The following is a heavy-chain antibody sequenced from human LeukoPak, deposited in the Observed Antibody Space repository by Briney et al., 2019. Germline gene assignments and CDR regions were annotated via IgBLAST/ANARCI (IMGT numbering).Heavy chain of an antibody. CDR1: GGSISSYY. Sequence: SETLSLTCTVSGGSISSYYWSWIRQPPGKALEWVGHIYYSGSTDYNPSLKGRVTISIDTTKNQFSLKLSSVAAADTAMYYCARGSLERITRYYYYGMDVWGQGTTVTVSS. J-gene: IGHJ6*02. CDR3: ARGSLERITRYYYYGMDV. D-gene: IGHD2/OR15-2a*01. CDR2: IYYSGST. V-gene: IGHV4-59*01.